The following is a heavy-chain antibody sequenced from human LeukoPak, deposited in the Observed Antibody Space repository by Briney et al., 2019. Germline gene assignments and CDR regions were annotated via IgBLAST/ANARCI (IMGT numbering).Heavy chain of an antibody. CDR3: ASIASIAARPDYYNGMDV. CDR1: GFTFSSYA. Sequence: GRSLRLSCAASGFTFSSYATHWVRQAPGKGLEWVAVISYDGSIKYYADSVTGRFTISRDNSKNTLYLQMNSLRAEDTAVYYCASIASIAARPDYYNGMDVWGQGTTVTVSS. CDR2: ISYDGSIK. D-gene: IGHD6-6*01. J-gene: IGHJ6*02. V-gene: IGHV3-30-3*01.